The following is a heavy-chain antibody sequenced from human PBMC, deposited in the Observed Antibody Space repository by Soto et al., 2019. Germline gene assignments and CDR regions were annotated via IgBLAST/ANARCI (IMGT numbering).Heavy chain of an antibody. V-gene: IGHV1-2*02. J-gene: IGHJ5*02. Sequence: WASVKVSFKASGYTFTANYIHWVRQAPGQGLEWMGWINSNSGGTKYAQNFQGRVTLTRDTSISTVYMDLSRLISDDTAVYYCARGTGTSWFDPWGQGTLVTVSS. CDR2: INSNSGGT. CDR1: GYTFTANY. CDR3: ARGTGTSWFDP. D-gene: IGHD1-7*01.